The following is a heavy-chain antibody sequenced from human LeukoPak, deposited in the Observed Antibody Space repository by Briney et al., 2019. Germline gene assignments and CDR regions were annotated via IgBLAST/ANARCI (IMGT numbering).Heavy chain of an antibody. V-gene: IGHV3-43*02. Sequence: GGSLRLSCAASGFTFDDYAMHWVRQAPGKGLEWVSLISGDGGSTYYADSVKGRFTISRDNSKNSLYLQMNSLRTEDTALYYCAKDGDYGDYEVCWYFDLWGRGTLVTVSS. CDR2: ISGDGGST. CDR3: AKDGDYGDYEVCWYFDL. D-gene: IGHD4-17*01. J-gene: IGHJ2*01. CDR1: GFTFDDYA.